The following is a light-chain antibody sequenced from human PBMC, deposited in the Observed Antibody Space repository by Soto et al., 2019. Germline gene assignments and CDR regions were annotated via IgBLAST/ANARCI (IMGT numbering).Light chain of an antibody. CDR2: AAS. CDR3: QHYKTYPLT. J-gene: IGKJ4*01. Sequence: DIQMTQSPSTLSASVGDRVTITCRASQSISSWLAWYQQKPGKAPKLLISAASTLQRGVPSRSSGTGSGTDFTLTISSLQPDDFATYDCQHYKTYPLTFGGGTKVDIK. CDR1: QSISSW. V-gene: IGKV1-5*01.